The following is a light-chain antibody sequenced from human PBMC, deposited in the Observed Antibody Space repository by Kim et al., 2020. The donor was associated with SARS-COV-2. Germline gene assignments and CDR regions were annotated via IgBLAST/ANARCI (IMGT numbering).Light chain of an antibody. CDR3: QQYNDWPPYT. CDR2: GAS. J-gene: IGKJ2*01. V-gene: IGKV3-15*01. CDR1: QSVSSD. Sequence: VSPGDRATLACTASQSVSSDLAWYQQRPGQAPRLLIYGASTRATGIPARFSGSGSETEFTLTISSLQSEDFAVYYCQQYNDWPPYTFGQGTKLEI.